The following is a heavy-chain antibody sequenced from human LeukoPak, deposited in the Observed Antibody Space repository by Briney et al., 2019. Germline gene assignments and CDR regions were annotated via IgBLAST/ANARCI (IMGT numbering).Heavy chain of an antibody. J-gene: IGHJ5*02. D-gene: IGHD2-15*01. V-gene: IGHV1-2*02. CDR3: ARAAPRDYAGGSWFFDWFDP. CDR1: GYTFTDYY. CDR2: INPSSGGT. Sequence: ASVKASCKASGYTFTDYYVHWVRQAPGQGLEWMGWINPSSGGTNSAQQFQGRVTMARDTSTSTAYMELSRLTSDDTAMYYCARAAPRDYAGGSWFFDWFDPWGQGTLVTVSS.